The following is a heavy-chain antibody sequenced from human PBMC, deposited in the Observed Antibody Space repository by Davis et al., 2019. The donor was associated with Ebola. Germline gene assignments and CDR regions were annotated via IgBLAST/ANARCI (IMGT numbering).Heavy chain of an antibody. CDR2: IKQDGSEK. J-gene: IGHJ5*02. D-gene: IGHD6-19*01. CDR3: ARDQGRSSGWSRPYNWFDP. CDR1: GFTFSSYW. Sequence: GGSLRLSCAASGFTFSSYWMNWVRQAPGKGLAWVANIKQDGSEKYYVDSVKGRFTISRDNAKNSLYLQMNSLRAEDTAVYYCARDQGRSSGWSRPYNWFDPWGQGTLVTVSS. V-gene: IGHV3-7*01.